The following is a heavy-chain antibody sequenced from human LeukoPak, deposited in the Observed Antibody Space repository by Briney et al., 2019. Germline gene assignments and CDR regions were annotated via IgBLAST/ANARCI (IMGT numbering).Heavy chain of an antibody. J-gene: IGHJ4*02. CDR2: ISGSGGST. V-gene: IGHV3-23*01. Sequence: GGSLRLSCAASGFTFSSYAMSWVRQAPGKGLEWVSAISGSGGSTYYADSVKGRFTLSRDNSKNTLYLQMNSLRAEDTAVYYCAKDQAAAGTGFDFDYWGQGTLVTVSS. CDR1: GFTFSSYA. CDR3: AKDQAAAGTGFDFDY. D-gene: IGHD6-13*01.